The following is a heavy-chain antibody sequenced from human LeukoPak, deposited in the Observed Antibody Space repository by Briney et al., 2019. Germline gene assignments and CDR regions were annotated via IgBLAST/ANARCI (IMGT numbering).Heavy chain of an antibody. CDR1: GLTVRSNY. V-gene: IGHV3-53*01. Sequence: GGSLRLSCEVFGLTVRSNYMSWVRQAPGKGLEWVSVIYSGGSTYYADSVKGRFTISRDNSKNTLYLQMNSLRAEDTAVYYCARMLWFGDRNTRDYWGQGTLVTVSS. J-gene: IGHJ4*02. CDR3: ARMLWFGDRNTRDY. CDR2: IYSGGST. D-gene: IGHD3-10*01.